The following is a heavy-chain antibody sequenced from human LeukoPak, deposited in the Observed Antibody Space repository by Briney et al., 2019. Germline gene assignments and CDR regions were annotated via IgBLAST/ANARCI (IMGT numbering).Heavy chain of an antibody. CDR2: ISGSGGST. CDR1: GFTFSSYA. J-gene: IGHJ6*02. V-gene: IGHV3-23*01. D-gene: IGHD5-18*01. Sequence: GSLRLSCAASGFTFSSYATSWVRQAPGKGLEWVSAISGSGGSTYYADSVKGRFTISRDNSKNTLYLQMNSLRAEDTAVYYCAKDHTYSYGPDYYYGMDVWGQGTTVTVSS. CDR3: AKDHTYSYGPDYYYGMDV.